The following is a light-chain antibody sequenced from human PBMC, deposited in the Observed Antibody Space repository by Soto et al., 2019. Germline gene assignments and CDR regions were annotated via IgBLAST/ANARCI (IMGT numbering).Light chain of an antibody. CDR2: DVS. V-gene: IGLV2-14*01. J-gene: IGLJ2*01. CDR1: SSDVGGYNY. CDR3: SSYTSSRTLV. Sequence: QSVLTQPASVSGSPGQSITISCTGTSSDVGGYNYVSWYQQHPGKAPKLLIYDVSNRPSGVSNRFSGSKSGNTASLTMSGLQAEDEADYYCSSYTSSRTLVFGGGTKLTVL.